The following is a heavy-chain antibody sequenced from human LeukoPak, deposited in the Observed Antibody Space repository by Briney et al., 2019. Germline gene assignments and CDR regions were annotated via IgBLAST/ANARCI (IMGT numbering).Heavy chain of an antibody. V-gene: IGHV3-23*01. CDR1: GFTFSSYS. CDR2: ISGSGGTT. Sequence: PGGSLRLSCAASGFTFSSYSMSWVRQAPGKGLEWVSAISGSGGTTYYADSVKGRFTISRDNSKNTLYLQMNSLRAEDTAVYYCAKVPIVVVPAAMRDIDYWGQGTLVAVSS. J-gene: IGHJ4*02. CDR3: AKVPIVVVPAAMRDIDY. D-gene: IGHD2-2*01.